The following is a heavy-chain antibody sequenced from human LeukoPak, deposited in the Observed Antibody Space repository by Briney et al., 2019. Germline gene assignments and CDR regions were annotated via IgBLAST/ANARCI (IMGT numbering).Heavy chain of an antibody. V-gene: IGHV1-24*01. CDR2: FDPDDGET. J-gene: IGHJ6*02. CDR3: ATSSIVGARSYGMDV. CDR1: GYTLTELS. Sequence: GASVKVSCKVSGYTLTELSMHWVRQAPGKGLEWMGGFDPDDGETIYAQKFQGRVTMTEDTSTDTAYMELSSLRSEDTAVYYCATSSIVGARSYGMDVWGQGTTVTVSS. D-gene: IGHD1-26*01.